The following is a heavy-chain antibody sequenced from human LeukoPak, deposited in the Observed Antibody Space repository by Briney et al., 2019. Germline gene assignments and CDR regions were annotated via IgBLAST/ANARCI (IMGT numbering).Heavy chain of an antibody. CDR2: ISYDGSNK. CDR1: GFTFSSYG. Sequence: GGSLRLSCAASGFTFSSYGMHWVRQAPGKGLEWVAVISYDGSNKYYADSVKGRFTIARDNSKNTLYLQMNSLRAEDTAVYYCAKVDSRGVDYFDYWGQGTLVTVSS. CDR3: AKVDSRGVDYFDY. J-gene: IGHJ4*02. D-gene: IGHD2-15*01. V-gene: IGHV3-30*18.